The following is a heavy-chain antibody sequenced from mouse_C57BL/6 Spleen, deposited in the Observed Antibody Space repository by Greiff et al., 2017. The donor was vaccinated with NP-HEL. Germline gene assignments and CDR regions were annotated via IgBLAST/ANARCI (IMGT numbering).Heavy chain of an antibody. J-gene: IGHJ2*01. CDR1: GYTFTEYT. D-gene: IGHD1-1*01. CDR2: FYPGSGSI. V-gene: IGHV1-62-2*01. Sequence: VKLMESGAELVKPGASVKLSCKASGYTFTEYTIHWVKQRSGQGLEWIGWFYPGSGSIKYNEKFKDKATLTADKSSSTVYMELSRLTSEDSAVYFCARHEALSSYFDYWGQGTTLTVSS. CDR3: ARHEALSSYFDY.